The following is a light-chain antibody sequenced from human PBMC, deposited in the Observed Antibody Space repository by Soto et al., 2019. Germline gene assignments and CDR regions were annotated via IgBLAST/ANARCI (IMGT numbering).Light chain of an antibody. CDR1: QSVSSNY. CDR3: KQYGGSPTT. CDR2: DAS. J-gene: IGKJ5*01. V-gene: IGKV3-20*01. Sequence: EIVLTQSPGTLSLSPGERATLSCRASQSVSSNYLAWYQQKPGQAPRLLIFDASSRATGIPDRFRGSGCGTDFTLTISTLEPEDFAVYYCKQYGGSPTTFGQGTRLEIK.